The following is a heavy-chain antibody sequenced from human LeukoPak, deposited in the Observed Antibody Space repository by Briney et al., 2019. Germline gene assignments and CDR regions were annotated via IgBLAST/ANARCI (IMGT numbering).Heavy chain of an antibody. CDR1: GYSFTNHW. CDR2: IYPGDSDT. V-gene: IGHV5-51*01. CDR3: ARPLEMATHYSGFQY. D-gene: IGHD5-24*01. Sequence: GESLKISCKSSGYSFTNHWIGWVRQMPGKGLEWMGIIYPGDSDTRYSPSFQGQVTISADKSISTAYLQWSSLKASDTAIYYCARPLEMATHYSGFQYWGQGTLVTVSS. J-gene: IGHJ1*01.